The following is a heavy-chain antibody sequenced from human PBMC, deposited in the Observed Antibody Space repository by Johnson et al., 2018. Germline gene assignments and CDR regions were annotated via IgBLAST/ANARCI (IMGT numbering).Heavy chain of an antibody. D-gene: IGHD3-22*01. Sequence: QVQLVESGGGVIQPGRSLRVSCAAFGFDLSDFGMHWLRQAPGKGPEWLALIWFDGTNQHYADSVKGRFTVSRDSSKNTVFLQMSSLSPEDTAVYYCAREEHESTGYYPEYFQYWGQGTLVTVSS. CDR2: IWFDGTNQ. CDR3: AREEHESTGYYPEYFQY. V-gene: IGHV3-33*01. CDR1: GFDLSDFG. J-gene: IGHJ1*01.